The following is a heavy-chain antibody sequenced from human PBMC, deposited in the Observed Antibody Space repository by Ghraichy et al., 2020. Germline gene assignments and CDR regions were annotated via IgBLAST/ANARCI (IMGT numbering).Heavy chain of an antibody. D-gene: IGHD3-3*01. CDR1: GFSVRNYY. Sequence: GGSLRLSCAASGFSVRNYYMSWVRQAPGKGLEWVSVIDTGDTTFYAEAVKGRFTISRDNSRNTLYLQLSNLRAEDTAVYYCATGTYDFWSGFPPHFDYWGQGNLVTVSS. J-gene: IGHJ4*02. V-gene: IGHV3-53*01. CDR3: ATGTYDFWSGFPPHFDY. CDR2: IDTGDTT.